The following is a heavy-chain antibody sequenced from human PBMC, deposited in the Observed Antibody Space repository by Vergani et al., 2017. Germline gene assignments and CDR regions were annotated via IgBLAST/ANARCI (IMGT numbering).Heavy chain of an antibody. CDR2: IIPILGTA. Sequence: QVQLVQSGAELKKPGSSVKVSCKASGGTFSSYTISWVRQAPGQGLEWMGRIIPILGTANYAQKFQGRVTITADESTSTAYMELSSLRSEDTAVYYCARDTSTVVTMSYYYYGMDVWGQGTTVTVSS. CDR3: ARDTSTVVTMSYYYYGMDV. CDR1: GGTFSSYT. J-gene: IGHJ6*02. D-gene: IGHD4-23*01. V-gene: IGHV1-69*08.